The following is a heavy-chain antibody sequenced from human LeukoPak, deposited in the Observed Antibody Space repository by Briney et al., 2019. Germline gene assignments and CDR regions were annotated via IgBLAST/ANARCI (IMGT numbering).Heavy chain of an antibody. Sequence: SETLSLTCTVSGGSISSGGYYWSWIRQPPGKGLEWIGYIYHSVSTYYNPSLKSRVTISVDRSKNQFSLKLSSVTAADTAVYYCARGSYSSSSGLDYWGQGTLVTVS. CDR1: GGSISSGGYY. CDR3: ARGSYSSSSGLDY. D-gene: IGHD6-6*01. J-gene: IGHJ4*02. V-gene: IGHV4-30-2*01. CDR2: IYHSVST.